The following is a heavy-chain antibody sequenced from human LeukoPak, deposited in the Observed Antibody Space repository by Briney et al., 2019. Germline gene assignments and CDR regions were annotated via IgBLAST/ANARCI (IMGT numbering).Heavy chain of an antibody. CDR1: GFGLSSYE. V-gene: IGHV3-48*03. J-gene: IGHJ4*02. CDR3: ARDWKF. D-gene: IGHD1-1*01. Sequence: GGSLRLSCAASGFGLSSYEMNWVRQAPGKGLEWVSYSSSSGTNNHYAGSVKGRFTISRDNAKNSLYLQMNYLRAEDTAVYYCARDWKFWGKGTLVTVSS. CDR2: SSSSGTNN.